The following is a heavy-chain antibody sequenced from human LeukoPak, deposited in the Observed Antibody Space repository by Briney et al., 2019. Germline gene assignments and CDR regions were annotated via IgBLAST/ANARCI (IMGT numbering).Heavy chain of an antibody. V-gene: IGHV4-34*01. CDR1: GGSFSGYY. CDR3: ARDRQWLVH. Sequence: SETLSLTRAVYGGSFSGYYWSWIRQPPGKGLEWIGEINHSGSTNYNPSLKSRVTISVDTSKNQFSLKLSSVTAADTAVYYCARDRQWLVHWGQGTLVTVSS. CDR2: INHSGST. D-gene: IGHD6-19*01. J-gene: IGHJ4*02.